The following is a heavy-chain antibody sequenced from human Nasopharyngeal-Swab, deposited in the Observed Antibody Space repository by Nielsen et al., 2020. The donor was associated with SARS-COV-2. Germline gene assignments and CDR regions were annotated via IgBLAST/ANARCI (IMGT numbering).Heavy chain of an antibody. V-gene: IGHV5-51*01. J-gene: IGHJ4*02. CDR1: GYSFTSYW. CDR2: IYPGDSDT. Sequence: GESLKISCKGSGYSFTSYWIGWVRQMPGKGLEWMGIIYPGDSDTRYSPSFQGQVTISTDKSINTAYLQWSSLKASDTAMYYCARLTVVVPAAPGALDYWGQGTLVTVSS. CDR3: ARLTVVVPAAPGALDY. D-gene: IGHD2-2*01.